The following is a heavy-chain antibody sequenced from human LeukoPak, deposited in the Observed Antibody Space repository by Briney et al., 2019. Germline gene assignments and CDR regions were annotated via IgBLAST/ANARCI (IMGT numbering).Heavy chain of an antibody. CDR1: GGSISSSSYY. Sequence: PSETLSLTCTVSGGSISSSSYYWGWIRQPPGKGLEWIGSIYYSGSTYYNPSLKSRVTISVDTSKSQFSLKLSSVTAADTAVYYCARGGLGYFDYWGQGTLVTVSS. CDR3: ARGGLGYFDY. CDR2: IYYSGST. J-gene: IGHJ4*02. D-gene: IGHD1-26*01. V-gene: IGHV4-39*01.